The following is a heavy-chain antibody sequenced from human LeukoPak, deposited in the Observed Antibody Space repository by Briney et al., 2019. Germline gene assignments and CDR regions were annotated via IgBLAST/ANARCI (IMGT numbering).Heavy chain of an antibody. CDR2: INSDGSST. J-gene: IGHJ4*02. CDR3: ARYSPNYDSSGYYYI. CDR1: GFTFSSYW. Sequence: GGSLRLSCAASGFTFSSYWMSWVRQAPGKGLVWVSRINSDGSSTSYADSVKGRFTISRDNAKNTLYLQMNSLRAEDTAVYYCARYSPNYDSSGYYYIWGQGTLVTVSS. V-gene: IGHV3-74*01. D-gene: IGHD3-22*01.